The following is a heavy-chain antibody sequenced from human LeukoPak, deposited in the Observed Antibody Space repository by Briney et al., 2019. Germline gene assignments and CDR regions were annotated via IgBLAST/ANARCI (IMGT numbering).Heavy chain of an antibody. CDR3: ARGGMGIQLWSFDY. J-gene: IGHJ4*02. D-gene: IGHD5-18*01. Sequence: ASVKVSCKASGYTFNDYGVSWVRQAPGQGLEWMGIINPSGGSTRYAQKFQGSLTMTRDTSTSTVYLELSSLRSEDTALYYCARGGMGIQLWSFDYWGQGTLVTVSS. V-gene: IGHV1-46*02. CDR1: GYTFNDYG. CDR2: INPSGGST.